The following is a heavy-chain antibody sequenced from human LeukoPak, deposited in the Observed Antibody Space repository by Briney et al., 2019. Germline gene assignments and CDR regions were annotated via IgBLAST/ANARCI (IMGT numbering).Heavy chain of an antibody. J-gene: IGHJ6*02. CDR2: ISSSGSTI. CDR1: GFTFSDYY. Sequence: GGSLRLSCAASGFTFSDYYMSWLRQAPGKGLEWVSYISSSGSTIYYADSVKGRFTVSRDNAKNSLYLQMNSLRAEDTAVYYCARDSTGDPHYYYYGMDVWGQGTTVTVSS. V-gene: IGHV3-11*01. CDR3: ARDSTGDPHYYYYGMDV. D-gene: IGHD4-17*01.